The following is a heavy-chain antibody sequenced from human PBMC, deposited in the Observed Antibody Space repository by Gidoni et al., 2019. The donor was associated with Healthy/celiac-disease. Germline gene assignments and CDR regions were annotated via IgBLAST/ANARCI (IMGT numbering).Heavy chain of an antibody. Sequence: QVQLVESGGGVVQPGRSLRLSCAASGFTLSSYGMHWVRQAPGKGLEWVAVISYDGSNKYYADSVKGRFTISRDNSKNTLYLQMNSLRAEDTAVYYCAKDILAAAVCCMDVWGQGTTVTVSS. J-gene: IGHJ6*02. D-gene: IGHD6-13*01. CDR3: AKDILAAAVCCMDV. CDR1: GFTLSSYG. V-gene: IGHV3-30*18. CDR2: ISYDGSNK.